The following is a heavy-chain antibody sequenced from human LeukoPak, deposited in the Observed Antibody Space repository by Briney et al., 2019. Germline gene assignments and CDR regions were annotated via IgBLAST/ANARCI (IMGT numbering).Heavy chain of an antibody. CDR1: GFTFSSYA. J-gene: IGHJ4*02. D-gene: IGHD6-19*01. CDR2: ISYDGGNK. Sequence: GGSLRLSCAASGFTFSSYAMHWVRQAPGKGLEWVAVISYDGGNKYYTDSVRGRFTISRDNSKNTLDLQMDSLRTEDTAVYYCAALGDSSGSLWGQGTLVTVPS. V-gene: IGHV3-30-3*01. CDR3: AALGDSSGSL.